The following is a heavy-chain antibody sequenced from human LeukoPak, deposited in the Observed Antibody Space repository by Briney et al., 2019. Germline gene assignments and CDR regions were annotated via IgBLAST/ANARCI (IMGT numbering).Heavy chain of an antibody. D-gene: IGHD3-10*01. J-gene: IGHJ4*02. CDR1: GGTFSSYA. Sequence: ASVKVSCKASGGTFSSYAISWVRQAPGQGLEWMGGIIPIFGTANYAQKFRGRVTITADKSTSTAYMELSSLRSEDTAVYYCASSRETYYYGSGSYSGDYWGQGTLVTVSS. CDR3: ASSRETYYYGSGSYSGDY. CDR2: IIPIFGTA. V-gene: IGHV1-69*06.